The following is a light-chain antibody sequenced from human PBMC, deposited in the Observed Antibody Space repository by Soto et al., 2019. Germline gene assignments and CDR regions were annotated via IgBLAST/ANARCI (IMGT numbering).Light chain of an antibody. CDR2: DVS. Sequence: QSALTQPASVSGSPGQSITISCTGTSSDVGGYNYVSWYQQHPGKAPKLMIYDVSNRPSGVSNRFSGSKSGNTASLTISGLQAEDEAEYYCSSYTSSSTPVFGTGTKLNVL. J-gene: IGLJ1*01. CDR3: SSYTSSSTPV. V-gene: IGLV2-14*01. CDR1: SSDVGGYNY.